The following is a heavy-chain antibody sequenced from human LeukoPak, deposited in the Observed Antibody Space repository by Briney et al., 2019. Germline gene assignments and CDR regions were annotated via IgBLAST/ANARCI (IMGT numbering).Heavy chain of an antibody. D-gene: IGHD3-3*01. Sequence: GGSLRLSCAASGFTVSSNYMSWVRQAPGKGLEWVSVIYNGGSTYYADSVKGRFTISRDNSKNTLYLQMNSLRAEDTAVYYCARCPDHYDFWSGYPYCYGMDVWGQGTTVTVSS. J-gene: IGHJ6*02. CDR2: IYNGGST. CDR1: GFTVSSNY. CDR3: ARCPDHYDFWSGYPYCYGMDV. V-gene: IGHV3-66*02.